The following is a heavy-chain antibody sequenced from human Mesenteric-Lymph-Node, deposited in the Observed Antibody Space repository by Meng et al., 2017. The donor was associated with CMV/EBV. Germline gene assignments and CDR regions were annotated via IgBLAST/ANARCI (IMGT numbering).Heavy chain of an antibody. CDR2: IYYSGST. CDR1: GGSISSSSYY. Sequence: GSLRLSCTVSGGSISSSSYYWGWIRQPPGKGLEWIGSIYYSGSTYYNPSLKSRVTISVDTSKNQFSLKLSSVTAADTAVYYCARSTVLRFLEWLNPDAFDIWGQGTMVTVSS. CDR3: ARSTVLRFLEWLNPDAFDI. V-gene: IGHV4-39*01. J-gene: IGHJ3*02. D-gene: IGHD3-3*01.